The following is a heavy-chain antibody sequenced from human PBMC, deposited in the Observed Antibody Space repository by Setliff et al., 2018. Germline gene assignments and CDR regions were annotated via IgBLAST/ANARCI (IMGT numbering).Heavy chain of an antibody. CDR1: GVSINTLNW. V-gene: IGHV4-4*02. CDR2: IYHDGPS. Sequence: SETLSLTCAVSGVSINTLNWWTWVRQSPGKGLEWIGFIYHDGPSVHYNPSLKSRVTMSVDKSKNQFSLTLSSVTAADTAVYYCARAPGRNIRGDYWGQGALVTVSS. CDR3: ARAPGRNIRGDY. J-gene: IGHJ4*02. D-gene: IGHD3-10*01.